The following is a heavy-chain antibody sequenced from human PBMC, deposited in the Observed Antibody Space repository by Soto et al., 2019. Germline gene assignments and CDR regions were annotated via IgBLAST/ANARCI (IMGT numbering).Heavy chain of an antibody. CDR2: ISYDGSNK. D-gene: IGHD5-12*01. V-gene: IGHV3-30-3*01. CDR3: ASVEMATIAPFDY. CDR1: GFTFSSYA. J-gene: IGHJ4*02. Sequence: QVQLVESGGGVVQPGRSLRLSCAASGFTFSSYAMHWVRQAPGKGLEWVAVISYDGSNKYYADSVKGRFTISRDNSKNTLYLQMNSLRAEDTAVYYCASVEMATIAPFDYWGQGTLVTVSS.